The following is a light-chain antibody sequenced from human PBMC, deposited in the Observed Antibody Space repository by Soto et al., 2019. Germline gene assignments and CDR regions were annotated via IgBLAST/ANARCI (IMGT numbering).Light chain of an antibody. V-gene: IGKV3-15*01. J-gene: IGKJ1*01. CDR2: GAY. Sequence: EIVMTQSPATLSVSPGERTTLSCRASQSVGNNLAWYQQNPGQAPRLLIYGAYTRATGIPARFSGSVSGTDFTLTISSLQSEDFAVYYCKHYNYWPPKTSGQGTTVEMK. CDR1: QSVGNN. CDR3: KHYNYWPPKT.